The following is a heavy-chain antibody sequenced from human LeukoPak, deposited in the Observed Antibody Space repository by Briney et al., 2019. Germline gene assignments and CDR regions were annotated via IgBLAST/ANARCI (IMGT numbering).Heavy chain of an antibody. CDR3: ARVAAEVVGVPGAIGFGWLRRDYYYMDV. Sequence: ASVKASCKASGHTFTSYYMHWVRQAPGEGLEWMGVINPSGGSTSYAQKFQGRVTMTRDMSTSTVYMELSSLRSEDTAVYYCARVAAEVVGVPGAIGFGWLRRDYYYMDVWGKGTTVTVSS. V-gene: IGHV1-46*01. J-gene: IGHJ6*03. D-gene: IGHD2-2*02. CDR2: INPSGGST. CDR1: GHTFTSYY.